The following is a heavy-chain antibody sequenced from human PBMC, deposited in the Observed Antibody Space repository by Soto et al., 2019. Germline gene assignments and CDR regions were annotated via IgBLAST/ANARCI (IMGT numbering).Heavy chain of an antibody. D-gene: IGHD6-19*01. CDR3: ARGAGTNLTVYYYYYGMDV. Sequence: ASVKVSCKASGYSFTSYYMHWVRQAPGQGLEWMGILNPIGGSTTYAQKFQGRVTMTRDTSISTAYMELSRLRSDDTAVYYCARGAGTNLTVYYYYYGMDVWGQGTTVTVSS. J-gene: IGHJ6*02. V-gene: IGHV1-46*01. CDR1: GYSFTSYY. CDR2: LNPIGGST.